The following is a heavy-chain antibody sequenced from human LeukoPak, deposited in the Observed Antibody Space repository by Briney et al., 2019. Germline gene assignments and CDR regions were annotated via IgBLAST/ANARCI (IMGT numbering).Heavy chain of an antibody. CDR3: AKDHSGSGWYFDY. J-gene: IGHJ4*02. Sequence: GGSLRLSCAESGFTFSNYGMQWVRQAPGKGLEWVAFIRYDGSNKYYADSVKGRFTISRDNSKNTLFLQMNSLRAEDTAVFSCAKDHSGSGWYFDYWGQGTLVTVSS. V-gene: IGHV3-30*02. D-gene: IGHD6-19*01. CDR1: GFTFSNYG. CDR2: IRYDGSNK.